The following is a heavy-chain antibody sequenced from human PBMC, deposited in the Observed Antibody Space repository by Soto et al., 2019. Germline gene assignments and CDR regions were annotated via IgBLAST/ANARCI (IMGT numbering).Heavy chain of an antibody. CDR3: ARVPKAVDGAFDY. CDR1: GFTFSSYA. D-gene: IGHD6-19*01. V-gene: IGHV3-30-3*01. Sequence: PGGSLRLSCAASGFTFSSYAMHWVRQAPGKGLEWVAVISYDGSNKYYADSVKGRFTISRDNSKNTLYLQMNSLRAEDTAVYYCARVPKAVDGAFDYWGQGT. J-gene: IGHJ4*02. CDR2: ISYDGSNK.